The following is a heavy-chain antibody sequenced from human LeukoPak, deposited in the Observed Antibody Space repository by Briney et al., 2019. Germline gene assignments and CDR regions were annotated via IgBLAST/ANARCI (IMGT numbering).Heavy chain of an antibody. J-gene: IGHJ4*02. Sequence: RGSLRLSCAASGFSFKDYNMHWVRQAPGKGLEWVAVITYDGGNEYYTDSVKGRFTISRDNSKSTLYLQMNSLRTEDTAVYYCAKARWDNSGWYYLDSWGQGTLVTVSS. D-gene: IGHD6-19*01. V-gene: IGHV3-30*18. CDR2: ITYDGGNE. CDR3: AKARWDNSGWYYLDS. CDR1: GFSFKDYN.